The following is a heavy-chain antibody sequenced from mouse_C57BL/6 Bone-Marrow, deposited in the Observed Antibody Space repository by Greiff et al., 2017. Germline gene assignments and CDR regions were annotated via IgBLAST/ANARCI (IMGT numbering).Heavy chain of an antibody. CDR2: FYPGSGGP. CDR1: GYPFTTYW. V-gene: IGHV1-55*01. Sequence: QVQLQQPGAELVKPGASVKMSCKASGYPFTTYWITWVKQRPGQGLGWIGNFYPGSGGPNSNEKFKGKATLTVDNSSSTAYMQHSSLTSEDAAVYYCARGVRYPVWYFDVWGTGTTVTVAS. D-gene: IGHD1-1*01. CDR3: ARGVRYPVWYFDV. J-gene: IGHJ1*03.